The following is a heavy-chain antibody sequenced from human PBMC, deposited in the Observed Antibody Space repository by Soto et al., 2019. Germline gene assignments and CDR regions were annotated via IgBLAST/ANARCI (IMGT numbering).Heavy chain of an antibody. CDR3: ARDTTIDYGCNWYFDL. Sequence: QVQLVQSGAEVKKPGSSVKVSCKASGGTFSSYTISWVRQAPGQGLEWMGRIIPILGIANYAQKFQGRVTITADKSTSTAYMELSSLRSEDTAVYYCARDTTIDYGCNWYFDLLGRGTLVTGSS. CDR2: IIPILGIA. D-gene: IGHD4-17*01. CDR1: GGTFSSYT. J-gene: IGHJ2*01. V-gene: IGHV1-69*08.